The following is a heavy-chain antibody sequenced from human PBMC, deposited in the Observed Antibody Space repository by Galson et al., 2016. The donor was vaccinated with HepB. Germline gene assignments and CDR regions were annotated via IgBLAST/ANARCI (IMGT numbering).Heavy chain of an antibody. CDR1: DFTFSSYV. D-gene: IGHD3-10*01. Sequence: SLRPSCAASDFTFSSYVMSWVRQAPGKGLEWVSAISGSGVGTYYADSVKGRFTISRDNSKNTLYLQMNSLRAEDTAIYYCAKDLGLLWYSYYFDSWGQGTLVTVTS. CDR2: ISGSGVGT. V-gene: IGHV3-23*01. CDR3: AKDLGLLWYSYYFDS. J-gene: IGHJ4*02.